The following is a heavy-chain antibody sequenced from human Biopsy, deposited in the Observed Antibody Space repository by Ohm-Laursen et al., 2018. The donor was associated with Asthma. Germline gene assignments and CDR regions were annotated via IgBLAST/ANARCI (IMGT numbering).Heavy chain of an antibody. Sequence: SLRLSCAASGFTFSSYAMSWVRQAPGKGLEWVSAISGSGGSTYYADSVKGRFTISRDNSKNTLYLQMNSLRAEDTAVYYCAKDRDYDILTGPPGFDYWCQGTLVTVSS. V-gene: IGHV3-23*01. CDR1: GFTFSSYA. CDR3: AKDRDYDILTGPPGFDY. CDR2: ISGSGGST. D-gene: IGHD3-9*01. J-gene: IGHJ4*02.